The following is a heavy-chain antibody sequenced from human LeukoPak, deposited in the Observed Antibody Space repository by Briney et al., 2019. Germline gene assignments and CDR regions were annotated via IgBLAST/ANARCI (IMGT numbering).Heavy chain of an antibody. V-gene: IGHV3-48*01. D-gene: IGHD2-15*01. CDR1: GFTFSSYS. CDR2: ISSSSSTI. Sequence: PGGSLRLSCAASGFTFSSYSMNWVRQAPGKGLEWVSYISSSSSTIYYADSVKGRFTISRDSAKNSLYLQMNSLRAEDTAVYYCARDWARWWFTKRGYFDYGGQGPRVTVSS. CDR3: ARDWARWWFTKRGYFDY. J-gene: IGHJ4*02.